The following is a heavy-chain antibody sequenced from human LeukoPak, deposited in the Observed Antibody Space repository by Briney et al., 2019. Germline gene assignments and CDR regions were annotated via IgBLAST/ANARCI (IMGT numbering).Heavy chain of an antibody. V-gene: IGHV3-30*04. J-gene: IGHJ3*02. CDR1: GFTFTNYA. CDR2: IFSQGSHK. CDR3: AKDAKDRNYGSAFDI. Sequence: AGGSLRLSCAASGFTFTNYAMHWVRQAPGKGLEWVADIFSQGSHKYYADSVKGRFTISRDDSKNTLYLEMNSLRAEDTALYYCAKDAKDRNYGSAFDIWGQGTMVTVSS. D-gene: IGHD1-14*01.